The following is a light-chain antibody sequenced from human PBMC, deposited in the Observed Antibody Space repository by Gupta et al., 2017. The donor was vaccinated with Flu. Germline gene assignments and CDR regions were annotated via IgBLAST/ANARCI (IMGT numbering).Light chain of an antibody. CDR3: TSGDDILNSGV. CDR1: MSKSGSNN. Sequence: VTMSYAGSMSKSGSNNVVWYQQRPRTAPNLLMYNDNKRCTGVPDRFSATKSETSAYMASSGLQSEDDADYYCTSGDDILNSGVFGGGTKVTVL. V-gene: IGLV1-44*01. CDR2: NDN. J-gene: IGLJ3*02.